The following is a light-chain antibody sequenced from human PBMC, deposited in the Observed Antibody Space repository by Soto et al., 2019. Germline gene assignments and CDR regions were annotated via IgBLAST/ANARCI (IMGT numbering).Light chain of an antibody. V-gene: IGKV3-11*01. J-gene: IGKJ3*01. CDR2: DAS. CDR1: QSVSSF. CDR3: QQRSTWPPFT. Sequence: EIVLTQSPATLSLSPGERATLSCRASQSVSSFLAWYQQKAGQAPRLLIYDASNRASGIPDRFSGAGSGTAFTLTISSLEPDDFAVYYCQQRSTWPPFTFGPGTKVEIK.